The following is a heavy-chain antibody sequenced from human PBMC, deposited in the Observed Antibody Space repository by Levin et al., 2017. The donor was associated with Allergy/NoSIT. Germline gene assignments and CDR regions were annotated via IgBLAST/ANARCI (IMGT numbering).Heavy chain of an antibody. CDR1: GFTFSNSW. D-gene: IGHD5-18*01. Sequence: LSLTCAASGFTFSNSWMSWVRQAPGKGLEWVADIKQDGSEKNYVDSVKGRFTISRDNAKNSLYLQMNSLRAEDTAVYYCARGLDTAMPPQHWGQGTLVTASS. CDR2: IKQDGSEK. J-gene: IGHJ4*02. CDR3: ARGLDTAMPPQH. V-gene: IGHV3-7*01.